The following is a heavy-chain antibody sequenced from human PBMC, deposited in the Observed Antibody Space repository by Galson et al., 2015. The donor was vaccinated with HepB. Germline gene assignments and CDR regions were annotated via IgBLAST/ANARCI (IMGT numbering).Heavy chain of an antibody. Sequence: LRLSCAASGFTFSSYWMSWVRQAPGKGLEWVANIKQDGSEKYYVDSVKGRFTISRDNAKNSLYLPMNSLRAEDTAVYYCARTGIMITFGETDAFDIWGQGTMVTVSS. CDR2: IKQDGSEK. D-gene: IGHD3-16*01. J-gene: IGHJ3*02. CDR1: GFTFSSYW. V-gene: IGHV3-7*01. CDR3: ARTGIMITFGETDAFDI.